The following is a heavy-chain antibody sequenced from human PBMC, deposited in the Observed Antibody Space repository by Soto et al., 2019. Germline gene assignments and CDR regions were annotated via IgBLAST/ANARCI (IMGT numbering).Heavy chain of an antibody. CDR2: ISAYTDTP. CDR1: GYTFTNFG. J-gene: IGHJ5*02. V-gene: IGHV1-18*01. D-gene: IGHD2-2*01. CDR3: ARVIPGVEAWFDP. Sequence: GASVKVSCKASGYTFTNFGVTWVRRAPGQGLEWMGWISAYTDTPNYAQKFQGRVIMTIDTSTSTAYMDLRSLTPDDTAVYYCARVIPGVEAWFDPWGQGTLVTVSS.